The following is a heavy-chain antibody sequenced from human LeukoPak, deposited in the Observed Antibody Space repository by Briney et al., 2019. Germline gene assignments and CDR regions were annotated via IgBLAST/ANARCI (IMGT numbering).Heavy chain of an antibody. Sequence: ASVKVSCKASGYTFTSYGISWVRQAPGQGLEWMGWISAYNGNTNYAQKLQGRVTMTTDTSTGTAYMELRSLRSDDTAVYYCARNDYGDYAFDYWGQGTLVTVSS. CDR1: GYTFTSYG. D-gene: IGHD4-17*01. CDR3: ARNDYGDYAFDY. J-gene: IGHJ4*02. V-gene: IGHV1-18*04. CDR2: ISAYNGNT.